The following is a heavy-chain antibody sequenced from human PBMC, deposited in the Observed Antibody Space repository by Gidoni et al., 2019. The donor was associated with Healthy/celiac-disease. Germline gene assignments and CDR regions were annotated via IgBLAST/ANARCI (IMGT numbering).Heavy chain of an antibody. CDR2: IIPIFGTA. CDR1: GGTFSRYA. D-gene: IGHD2-8*01. Sequence: QVQLVQSGAEVKKPGSSVKVSCKASGGTFSRYAITWVRQAPGQGLEWMGGIIPIFGTANYAQKFQDRVTITADESTSTAYMELSSRRSEDTAVYYCATERHCTNGVCYSSAFDDWGQGTLVTVSS. CDR3: ATERHCTNGVCYSSAFDD. J-gene: IGHJ4*02. V-gene: IGHV1-69*01.